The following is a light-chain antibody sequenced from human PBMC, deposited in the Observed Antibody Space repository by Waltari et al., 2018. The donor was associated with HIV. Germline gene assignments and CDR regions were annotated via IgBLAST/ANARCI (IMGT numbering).Light chain of an antibody. Sequence: QSALTQPASVSGSPGQSITISCTGTSSDIGGYDYVSWYQQHPGKAPKLMIYGVSSRPAGVSNRFSGSRSGNTASLTISGLQAEDEADYYCSAYTSSNTLVFGTGTKVTVL. CDR3: SAYTSSNTLV. J-gene: IGLJ1*01. CDR1: SSDIGGYDY. CDR2: GVS. V-gene: IGLV2-14*01.